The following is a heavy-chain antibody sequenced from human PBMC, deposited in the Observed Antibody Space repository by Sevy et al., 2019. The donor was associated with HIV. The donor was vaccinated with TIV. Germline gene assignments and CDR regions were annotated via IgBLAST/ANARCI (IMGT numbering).Heavy chain of an antibody. J-gene: IGHJ1*01. CDR1: GYTFTSYY. Sequence: ASVKVSCKASGYTFTSYYMHWVRQAPGQGLEWMGIINPSGGRTSYVQKFQGRVTMTRDTSTSTVYMELSSLRSEDTAVYYCARDHCGGDCYSGNFQHWGQGTLVTVSS. V-gene: IGHV1-46*01. D-gene: IGHD2-21*02. CDR3: ARDHCGGDCYSGNFQH. CDR2: INPSGGRT.